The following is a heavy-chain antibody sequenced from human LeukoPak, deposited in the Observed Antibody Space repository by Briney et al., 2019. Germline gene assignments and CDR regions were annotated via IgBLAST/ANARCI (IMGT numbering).Heavy chain of an antibody. CDR2: ISAYNGNT. V-gene: IGHV1-18*01. Sequence: GASVKVPCKASGYTFTSYGISWVRQAPGQGLEWMGWISAYNGNTNYAQKLQGRVTMTTDTSTSTAYMELRSLRSDDTAVYYCARGPTYSSSWYPYFDYWGQGTLVTVSS. J-gene: IGHJ4*02. D-gene: IGHD6-13*01. CDR1: GYTFTSYG. CDR3: ARGPTYSSSWYPYFDY.